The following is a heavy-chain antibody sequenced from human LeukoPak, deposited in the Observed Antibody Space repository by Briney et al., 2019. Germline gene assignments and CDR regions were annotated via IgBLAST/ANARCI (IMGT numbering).Heavy chain of an antibody. CDR1: GYTFTSYG. CDR3: ARPVVVVAATHNYYYYYGMDV. J-gene: IGHJ6*02. D-gene: IGHD2-15*01. CDR2: ISAYNGNT. V-gene: IGHV1-18*01. Sequence: ASVKVSCKASGYTFTSYGISWVRQAPGQGLEWMGWISAYNGNTNYAQKLQGRVTMTTDTSTSTAYMELRSLRSDDTAVYYCARPVVVVAATHNYYYYYGMDVWGQGTTVTVSS.